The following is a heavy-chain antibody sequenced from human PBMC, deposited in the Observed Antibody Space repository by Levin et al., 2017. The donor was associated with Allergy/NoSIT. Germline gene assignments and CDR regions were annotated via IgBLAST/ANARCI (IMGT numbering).Heavy chain of an antibody. J-gene: IGHJ6*02. V-gene: IGHV4-39*01. CDR1: GGSISSSSDY. Sequence: MTSETLSLTCTVSGGSISSSSDYWGWIRQPPGKGLEWIGTIHYSGSAYYSPSLKSRVTISVDTSKNQFSLKLSSVTAADTAVYYCARRRKYDLSWGGYYYYGLDVWGQGTTVTVSS. CDR3: ARRRKYDLSWGGYYYYGLDV. D-gene: IGHD3-16*01. CDR2: IHYSGSA.